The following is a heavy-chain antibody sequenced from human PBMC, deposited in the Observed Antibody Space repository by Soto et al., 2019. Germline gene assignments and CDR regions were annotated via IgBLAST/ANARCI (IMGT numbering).Heavy chain of an antibody. CDR2: ITPSGDST. D-gene: IGHD1-26*01. CDR3: AKSGSYSYFDH. V-gene: IGHV3-23*01. J-gene: IGHJ4*02. Sequence: GSLRLSCAASGFTFSSYAMNWVRQAPGKGLEWVSAITPSGDSTYYADSVKGRFTISRDNSRNTLYLQMNSLRDEDTAEYYCAKSGSYSYFDHWGQGTLVTVSS. CDR1: GFTFSSYA.